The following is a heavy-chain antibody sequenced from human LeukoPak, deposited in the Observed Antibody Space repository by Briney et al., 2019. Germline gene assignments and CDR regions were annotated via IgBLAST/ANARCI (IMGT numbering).Heavy chain of an antibody. Sequence: QAGGSLRLSCAASGFTLSSYEMNWVRQAPGKGLEWVSYISSSGSTIYYADSVKGRFTISRDNAKNSLYLQMNSLRAEDTAVYYCAREAAAGSSYWGQGTLVTVSS. D-gene: IGHD6-13*01. CDR2: ISSSGSTI. J-gene: IGHJ4*02. CDR3: AREAAAGSSY. CDR1: GFTLSSYE. V-gene: IGHV3-48*03.